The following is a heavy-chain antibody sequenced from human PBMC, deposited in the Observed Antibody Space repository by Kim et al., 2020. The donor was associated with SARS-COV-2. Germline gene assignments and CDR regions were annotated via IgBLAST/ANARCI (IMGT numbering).Heavy chain of an antibody. J-gene: IGHJ6*02. CDR3: ARDPDYYYDSSGYYPQGGYYYGMDD. Sequence: GGSLRLSCAAPGFTFSSYWMSWVRQAPGKGLEWVANIKQDGSEKYYVDSVKGRFTISRDNAKNSLYLQMNSLRAEDTAVYYCARDPDYYYDSSGYYPQGGYYYGMDDGGQGTTVTVSS. V-gene: IGHV3-7*01. D-gene: IGHD3-22*01. CDR1: GFTFSSYW. CDR2: IKQDGSEK.